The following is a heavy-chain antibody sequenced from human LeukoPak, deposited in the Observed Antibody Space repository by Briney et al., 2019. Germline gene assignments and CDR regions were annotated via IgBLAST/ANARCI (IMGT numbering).Heavy chain of an antibody. J-gene: IGHJ6*02. V-gene: IGHV5-51*01. CDR1: GYSFTSYW. CDR2: IYPGDSDT. CDR3: ARHEYSSGWYRYGMDV. D-gene: IGHD6-19*01. Sequence: GESLKISGKGSGYSFTSYWIGWMRQIPGKGLEWMGIIYPGDSDTRYSPSFQGQVTISADKSISTAYLQWSSLKASDTAMYYCARHEYSSGWYRYGMDVWGQGTTVTVSS.